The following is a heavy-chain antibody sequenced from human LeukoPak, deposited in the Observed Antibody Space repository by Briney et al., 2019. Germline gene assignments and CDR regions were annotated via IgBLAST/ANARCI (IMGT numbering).Heavy chain of an antibody. J-gene: IGHJ4*02. V-gene: IGHV1-2*02. CDR2: INPNSGGT. CDR1: GYTFTGYY. D-gene: IGHD3-10*01. Sequence: ASVKVSCKASGYTFTGYYMHWVRQAPGQGLEWMGWINPNSGGTNYAQKFQGRVTMTRDTSISTAYMELSRLRSDDTAVYYCARDLAEPSLLWFGESIRGGFDYWGQGTLVTVSS. CDR3: ARDLAEPSLLWFGESIRGGFDY.